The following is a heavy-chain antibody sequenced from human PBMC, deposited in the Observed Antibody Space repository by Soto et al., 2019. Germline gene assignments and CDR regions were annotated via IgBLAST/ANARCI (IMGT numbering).Heavy chain of an antibody. CDR2: VYYSGNT. CDR3: ARKGAAASYAHYYMDV. J-gene: IGHJ6*03. CDR1: GGSISPYY. Sequence: PSETLSLTCTDSGGSISPYYWSWIRQPPGKGLEWIGYVYYSGNTNYNPSLESRVTISVDTSRNRFSLNLTSATAADTAVYYCARKGAAASYAHYYMDVWGRGTAVTVSS. D-gene: IGHD6-13*01. V-gene: IGHV4-59*01.